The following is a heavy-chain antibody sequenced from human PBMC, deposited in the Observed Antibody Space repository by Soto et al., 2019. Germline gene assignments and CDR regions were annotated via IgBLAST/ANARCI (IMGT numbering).Heavy chain of an antibody. J-gene: IGHJ6*03. Sequence: GGSLRLSCAATGFGFTFSTSAMSWVRQAPGKGLEWVSTFRGSGGTTHYADSVKGRFTISRDTSKNMLYLQRNSLRAEDTAIYSCAIHGGPSYSYYRDVWGRGTTVNV. V-gene: IGHV3-23*01. CDR1: GFGFTFSTSA. CDR2: FRGSGGTT. D-gene: IGHD3-3*01. CDR3: AIHGGPSYSYYRDV.